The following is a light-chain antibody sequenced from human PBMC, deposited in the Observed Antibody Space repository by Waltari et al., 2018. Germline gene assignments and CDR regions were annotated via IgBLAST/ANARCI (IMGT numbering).Light chain of an antibody. CDR1: QSVSTY. CDR3: QQPSNWPPFT. CDR2: DAT. Sequence: EVVLTQSPATLSLSPGEGATLSCRASQSVSTYLAWYQQRPGQAPSPLIYDATNRPAGNPARISSSVSGTDFTLTISSLEPEDFAVYYCQQPSNWPPFTFGGGTKVEIK. V-gene: IGKV3-11*01. J-gene: IGKJ4*01.